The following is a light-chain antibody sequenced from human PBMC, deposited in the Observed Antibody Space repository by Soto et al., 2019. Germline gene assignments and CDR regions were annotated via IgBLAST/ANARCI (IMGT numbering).Light chain of an antibody. Sequence: DIPMTQSPSTLSASVGDRVTITCRASQSINSWLAWYQQKRGKAPNLLIYDASTLESGVPSRFSGSGSGTEFTLTISSLQPEDFATYYCQQFHSFSRTFGQGTKVEVK. J-gene: IGKJ1*01. CDR3: QQFHSFSRT. V-gene: IGKV1-5*01. CDR2: DAS. CDR1: QSINSW.